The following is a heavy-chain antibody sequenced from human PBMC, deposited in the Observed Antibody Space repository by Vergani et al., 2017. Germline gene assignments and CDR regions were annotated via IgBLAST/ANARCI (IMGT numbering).Heavy chain of an antibody. CDR3: ARGPYYYGSGRAYYYMDV. Sequence: QVQLVQSGAEVKKPGASVKVSCKASGYTFTGYYMHWVRQAPGQGLEWMGWINPNSGGTNYAQKFQGWVTMTRDTSISTAYMELSRLRSDDTAVYYCARGPYYYGSGRAYYYMDVWGKGTTVTVSS. CDR2: INPNSGGT. J-gene: IGHJ6*03. V-gene: IGHV1-2*04. D-gene: IGHD3-10*01. CDR1: GYTFTGYY.